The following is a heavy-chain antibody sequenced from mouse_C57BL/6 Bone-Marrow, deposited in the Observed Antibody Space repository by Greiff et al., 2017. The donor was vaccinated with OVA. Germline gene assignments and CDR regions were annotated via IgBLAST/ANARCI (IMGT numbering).Heavy chain of an antibody. CDR1: GYTFTSYW. J-gene: IGHJ3*01. CDR2: IYPGSGST. CDR3: ARSYYPAWFAY. D-gene: IGHD2-12*01. V-gene: IGHV1-55*01. Sequence: VQLQQSGAELVKPGASVKMSCKASGYTFTSYWITWVKQRPGQGLEWIGDIYPGSGSTNYNEKFKSKATLTVDTSSSTAYMQLSSLPSEDSAVYYCARSYYPAWFAYWGQGTLVTVSA.